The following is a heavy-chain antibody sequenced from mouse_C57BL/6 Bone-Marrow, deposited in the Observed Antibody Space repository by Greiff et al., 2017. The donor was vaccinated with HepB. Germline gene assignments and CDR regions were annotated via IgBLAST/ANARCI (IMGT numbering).Heavy chain of an antibody. D-gene: IGHD1-1*01. Sequence: VMLVESGAELARPGASVKLSCKASGYTFTSYGISWVKQRTGQGLEWIGEIYPRSGNTYYNEKFKGKATLTADKSSSTAYMELRSLTSEDSAVYFCARRITTVVGGDWGQGTTLTVSS. CDR1: GYTFTSYG. V-gene: IGHV1-81*01. J-gene: IGHJ2*01. CDR3: ARRITTVVGGD. CDR2: IYPRSGNT.